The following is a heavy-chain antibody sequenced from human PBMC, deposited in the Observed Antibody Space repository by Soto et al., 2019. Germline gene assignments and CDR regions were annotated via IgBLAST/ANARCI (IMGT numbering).Heavy chain of an antibody. CDR3: ARRGSR. V-gene: IGHV3-48*03. Sequence: EVQLVESGGGLVQPGGSLRLSCAASGFTFSSSEMYWVRQAPGKGLEWISYIHPGGQTIFYAESVKGRFTISRDNAKHSVYLQMNSLRAEYPAVYYCARRGSRWGRGTKVTVSS. J-gene: IGHJ3*01. D-gene: IGHD2-15*01. CDR2: IHPGGQTI. CDR1: GFTFSSSE.